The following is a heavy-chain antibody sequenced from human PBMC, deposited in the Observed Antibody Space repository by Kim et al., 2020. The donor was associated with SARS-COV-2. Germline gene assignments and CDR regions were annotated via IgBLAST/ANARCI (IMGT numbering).Heavy chain of an antibody. CDR2: TYYRSKWHN. CDR1: GDSVSSNSAA. Sequence: SQTLSLTCAISGDSVSSNSAAWNWIRQSPSRGLEWLGRTYYRSKWHNDYAVSVKSRITINPDTSKNQFSLQLNSVTPEDTAVYYCAREGIVVVTADWYFDLWGRGTLVTVSS. D-gene: IGHD2-21*02. V-gene: IGHV6-1*01. J-gene: IGHJ2*01. CDR3: AREGIVVVTADWYFDL.